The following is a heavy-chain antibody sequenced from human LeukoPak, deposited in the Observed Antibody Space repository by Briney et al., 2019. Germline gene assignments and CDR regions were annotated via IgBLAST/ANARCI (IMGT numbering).Heavy chain of an antibody. CDR3: ARDFRGAGPFDY. J-gene: IGHJ4*02. CDR1: GGSVSSGSYY. CDR2: IYYSGST. Sequence: PSETLSLTCTVSGGSVSSGSYYWSWIRQPPGKGLEWIGYIYYSGSTNYNPSLKSRVTISVDTSKNQFSLKLSSVTAADTAVYYCARDFRGAGPFDYWGQGTLVTVSS. D-gene: IGHD3-10*01. V-gene: IGHV4-61*01.